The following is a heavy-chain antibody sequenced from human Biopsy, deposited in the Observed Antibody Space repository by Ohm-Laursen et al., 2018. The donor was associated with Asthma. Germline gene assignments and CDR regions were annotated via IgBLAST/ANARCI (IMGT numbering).Heavy chain of an antibody. CDR1: GFTFSSYS. CDR3: ARVDTIFRVVIPIYYYYGMDV. CDR2: ISSSSSYI. D-gene: IGHD3-3*01. V-gene: IGHV3-21*01. Sequence: SLRLSCTASGFTFSSYSMNWVRQAPGKGLEWVSSISSSSSYIYYADSVKGRFTISRDNAKNSLYLQMNSLRAEDTAVYYCARVDTIFRVVIPIYYYYGMDVWGQGTTVTVSS. J-gene: IGHJ6*02.